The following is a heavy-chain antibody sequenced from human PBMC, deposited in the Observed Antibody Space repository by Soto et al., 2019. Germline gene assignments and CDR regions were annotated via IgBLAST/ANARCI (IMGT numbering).Heavy chain of an antibody. Sequence: RGSLRLSCAPSGFTFSSYWMHWVRQAPGKGLVWVSRINSDGSSTSDADSVKGRFTISRDNAKNTLYLQMNSLRAEDTAVYYCARTKSKWLVDYWGQGAMVTVSS. CDR1: GFTFSSYW. V-gene: IGHV3-74*01. J-gene: IGHJ4*02. CDR3: ARTKSKWLVDY. D-gene: IGHD6-19*01. CDR2: INSDGSST.